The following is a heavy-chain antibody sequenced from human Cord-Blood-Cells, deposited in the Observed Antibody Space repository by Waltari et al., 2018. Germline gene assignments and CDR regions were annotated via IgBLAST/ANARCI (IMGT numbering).Heavy chain of an antibody. Sequence: EVQLVESGGGLVQPGGSLRLSCAASGFTFSSYEMNWVRQAPGKGLEWVSYISSSGSTIYYADSVKGRFTISRDNAKNSLYLQMNSLRAEDTAVYYCAREGGMVQGVDYWGQGTLVTVSS. CDR1: GFTFSSYE. V-gene: IGHV3-48*03. J-gene: IGHJ4*02. D-gene: IGHD3-10*01. CDR2: ISSSGSTI. CDR3: AREGGMVQGVDY.